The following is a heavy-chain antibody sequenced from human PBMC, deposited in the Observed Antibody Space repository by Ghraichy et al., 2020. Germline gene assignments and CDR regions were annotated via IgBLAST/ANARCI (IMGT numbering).Heavy chain of an antibody. J-gene: IGHJ6*02. CDR1: GDSVSSNSAA. V-gene: IGHV6-1*01. D-gene: IGHD3-10*01. Sequence: SQTLSLTCAISGDSVSSNSAAWNWIRQSPSRGLEWLGRTYYRSKWYNDYAVSVKSRITINPDTSKNQFSLQLNSVTPEDTAVYYCARETGQSSLYYYYYGMDVWGQGTTVTVSS. CDR3: ARETGQSSLYYYYYGMDV. CDR2: TYYRSKWYN.